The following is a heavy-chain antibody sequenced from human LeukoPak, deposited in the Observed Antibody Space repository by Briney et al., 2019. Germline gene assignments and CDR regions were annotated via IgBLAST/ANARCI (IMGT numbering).Heavy chain of an antibody. CDR2: ISYDGSNK. J-gene: IGHJ4*02. V-gene: IGHV3-30-3*01. CDR3: ARGPYYDFWSGQEIDY. D-gene: IGHD3-3*01. Sequence: GGSLRLSCAASGFTFSSYAMHWVRQAPGKGLEWVAVISYDGSNKYYADSVKGRFTISRDNSKNTLYLQMNSLRAEDTAVYYCARGPYYDFWSGQEIDYWGQGTLVTVSS. CDR1: GFTFSSYA.